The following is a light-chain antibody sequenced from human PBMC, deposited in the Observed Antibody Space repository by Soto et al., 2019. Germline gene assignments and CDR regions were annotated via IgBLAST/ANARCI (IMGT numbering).Light chain of an antibody. J-gene: IGLJ3*02. CDR1: SSDVGNYNY. V-gene: IGLV2-14*01. CDR3: SSYTSGTPWV. CDR2: EVS. Sequence: QSALTQPASVSGSPGQSITISCTGTSSDVGNYNYVSWYQQNPGKAPKLMIYEVSNRPSGVSNRLSGSKSGNTASLTISGLQAEDEGDYYCSSYTSGTPWVFGGGTKLTVL.